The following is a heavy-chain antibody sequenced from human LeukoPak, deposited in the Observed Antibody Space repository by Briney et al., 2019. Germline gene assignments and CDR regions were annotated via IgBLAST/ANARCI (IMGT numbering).Heavy chain of an antibody. Sequence: GGSLRLSCAASGFTFSDYYKSWIRQAPAKGLELVSYISSSCSTIYYADSVKGRFPISRDNAKNSLYLQMNSLIAEDTAVYYGARDGTGTGDIWGQGTMVTVSS. CDR3: ARDGTGTGDI. V-gene: IGHV3-11*04. CDR1: GFTFSDYY. CDR2: ISSSCSTI. D-gene: IGHD1-1*01. J-gene: IGHJ3*02.